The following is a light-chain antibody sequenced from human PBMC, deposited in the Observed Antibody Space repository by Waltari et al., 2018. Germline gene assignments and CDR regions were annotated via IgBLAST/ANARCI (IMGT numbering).Light chain of an antibody. CDR1: QSISSW. CDR2: KAS. Sequence: DIQMTQSPSTLSASVVDRVTITCRASQSISSWLAWYQQKPGEAPKLLIYKASSLESGVPSRCSGSGSGTEFTLTISSLQPDDFATYYCQQYNSYWTFGQGTKVEIK. V-gene: IGKV1-5*03. CDR3: QQYNSYWT. J-gene: IGKJ1*01.